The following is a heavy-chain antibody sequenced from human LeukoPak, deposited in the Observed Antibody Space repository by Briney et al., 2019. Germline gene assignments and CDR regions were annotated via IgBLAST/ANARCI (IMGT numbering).Heavy chain of an antibody. CDR2: IKQDGSEK. CDR1: GFTFSSYW. V-gene: IGHV3-7*03. D-gene: IGHD3-22*01. CDR3: ARVISYGSSGYYSHFDY. J-gene: IGHJ4*02. Sequence: PGGSLRLSWAASGFTFSSYWMSWVRQALGKGLEWVANIKQDGSEKYYVDSVKGRFTISRDNAKNSLYLQMSSLRSEDTAVYYCARVISYGSSGYYSHFDYWGQGTLVTVSS.